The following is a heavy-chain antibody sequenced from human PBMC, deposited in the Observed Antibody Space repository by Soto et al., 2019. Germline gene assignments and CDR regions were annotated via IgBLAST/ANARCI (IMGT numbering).Heavy chain of an antibody. V-gene: IGHV3-64D*06. Sequence: GGSLRLSCSASGFTFSNYALHWVRQAPGKGLEYVSSIGTNGGSTFYADSVKGRFTISRDNSKNTLYLQMSSLRAEDTAEYYCVKPPAYCIDSNAYYSVWGQETLVTVSS. CDR1: GFTFSNYA. D-gene: IGHD3-22*01. CDR3: VKPPAYCIDSNAYYSV. CDR2: IGTNGGST. J-gene: IGHJ4*02.